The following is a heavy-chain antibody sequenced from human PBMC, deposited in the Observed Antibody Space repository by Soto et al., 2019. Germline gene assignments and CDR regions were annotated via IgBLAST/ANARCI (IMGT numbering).Heavy chain of an antibody. CDR1: GESFSRYY. V-gene: IGHV4-34*11. Sequence: PSETLSLTCGVYGESFSRYYWSSIRQPPGERLEWIGYDYYRGSTYYNPSLRSRLTLSVDTSKNQSCLSLSSVSAADTAMYRRARVPYSDGFWFAPWGQGTRVTVSS. CDR3: ARVPYSDGFWFAP. D-gene: IGHD5-18*01. CDR2: DYYRGST. J-gene: IGHJ5*02.